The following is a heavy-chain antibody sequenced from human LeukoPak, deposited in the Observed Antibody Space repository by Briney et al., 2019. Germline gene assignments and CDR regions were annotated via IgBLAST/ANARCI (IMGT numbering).Heavy chain of an antibody. V-gene: IGHV3-21*01. CDR3: ARNNHPTMIVVPGDFDY. D-gene: IGHD3-22*01. J-gene: IGHJ4*02. CDR2: ISSTSNYI. CDR1: GFTFSSYS. Sequence: PGGSLRLSCAASGFTFSSYSMNWVRQAPGKGLEWVASISSTSNYIYYADSVKGRFTISRDNAKNSLYLQMNSLRAEDTAVCYCARNNHPTMIVVPGDFDYWGQGTLVTVSS.